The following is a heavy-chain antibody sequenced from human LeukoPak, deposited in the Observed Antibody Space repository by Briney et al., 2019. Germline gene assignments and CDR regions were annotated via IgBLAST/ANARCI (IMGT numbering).Heavy chain of an antibody. CDR2: IRYDGSNK. CDR1: GFTFSSYG. V-gene: IGHV3-30*02. J-gene: IGHJ5*02. D-gene: IGHD6-19*01. Sequence: PGGSLRLSCVASGFTFSSYGMHWVRQAPGKGLEWVAFIRYDGSNKYYADSVKGRFTISRDNSKNTLYLQMNSLRAEDTAVYYCAKDRRAVAYNWFDPWGQGTLVTVSS. CDR3: AKDRRAVAYNWFDP.